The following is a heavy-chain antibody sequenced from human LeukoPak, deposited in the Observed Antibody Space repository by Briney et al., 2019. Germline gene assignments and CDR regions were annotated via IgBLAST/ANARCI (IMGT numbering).Heavy chain of an antibody. CDR1: GFTFSSYA. V-gene: IGHV3-30-3*01. J-gene: IGHJ4*02. CDR2: ISYDGSNK. CDR3: ARVGSGSYYGLDY. Sequence: PGGSLRLSCAASGFTFSSYAMHWVRQAPGKGLEWVAVISYDGSNKYYADSVKGRFTICRDNSKNTLYLQMNSLRAEDTAVYYCARVGSGSYYGLDYWGQGTLVTVSS. D-gene: IGHD1-26*01.